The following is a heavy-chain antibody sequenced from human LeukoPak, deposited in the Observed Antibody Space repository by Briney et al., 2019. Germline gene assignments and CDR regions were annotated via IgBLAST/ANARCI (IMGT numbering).Heavy chain of an antibody. V-gene: IGHV3-7*03. CDR3: AKEGRSLQTY. CDR1: GFMFSSNW. D-gene: IGHD5-24*01. CDR2: IKEDGTET. Sequence: GGSLRLSCAASGFMFSSNWMSWVRLAPGKGLEWVANIKEDGTETYYVDSVKGRFTISRDNAKNSLYLQMNSLRVEDTAVFYCAKEGRSLQTYWGQGTLVTVSS. J-gene: IGHJ4*02.